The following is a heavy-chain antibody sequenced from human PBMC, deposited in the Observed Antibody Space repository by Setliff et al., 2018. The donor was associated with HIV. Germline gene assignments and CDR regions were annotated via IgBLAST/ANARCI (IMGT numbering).Heavy chain of an antibody. CDR3: ERQYYDSSGFDPDPYYFDY. J-gene: IGHJ4*01. CDR2: IIPILGIA. D-gene: IGHD3-22*01. V-gene: IGHV1-69*10. CDR1: GGTFSSYG. Sequence: SVKVSCKAAGGTFSSYGISWGRQAPGQWLEWMGGIIPILGIANYAPKFQGRVTITADESTSTAHMELRSLRSEDTAVYYCERQYYDSSGFDPDPYYFDYWGQGTLVTVSS.